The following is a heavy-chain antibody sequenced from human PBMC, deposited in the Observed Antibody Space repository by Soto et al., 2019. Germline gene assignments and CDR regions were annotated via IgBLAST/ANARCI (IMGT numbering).Heavy chain of an antibody. Sequence: SETLSLTCAVSGGSITSANWWTWVRQPPGGGLEWIGEISHSGITNYKASPKSRVTMSVDKTKNDVSLKLTSVTAADTAVYYCARVLRGWFDPWGQGTPVTVSS. CDR2: ISHSGIT. V-gene: IGHV4-4*02. CDR1: GGSITSANW. J-gene: IGHJ5*02. CDR3: ARVLRGWFDP.